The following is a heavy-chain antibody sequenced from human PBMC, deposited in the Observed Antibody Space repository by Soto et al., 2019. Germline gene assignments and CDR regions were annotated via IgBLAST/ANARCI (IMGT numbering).Heavy chain of an antibody. CDR1: GGSIRGGGYY. D-gene: IGHD1-20*01. V-gene: IGHV4-39*01. Sequence: SETLSLTCSVAGGSIRGGGYYWGWFRQPPEKGPEWIGTINYSGTTYYNASLKSRVTISADTSTNKFSLNLNSVTAADTAVYHCARFHNFFHAFDIWGHGTMVTVSS. CDR2: INYSGTT. CDR3: ARFHNFFHAFDI. J-gene: IGHJ3*02.